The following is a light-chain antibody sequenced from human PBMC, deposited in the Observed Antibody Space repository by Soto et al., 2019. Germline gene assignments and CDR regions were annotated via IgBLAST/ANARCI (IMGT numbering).Light chain of an antibody. J-gene: IGKJ2*01. CDR2: DAS. CDR1: QSISGW. CDR3: QQYHAYPYT. V-gene: IGKV1-5*01. Sequence: GDRVTITCRASQSISGWLAWYQEKPGKAPKFLIYDASSLESGVPSRFSGSGSGTEFTLTISSLQPDDFATYYCQQYHAYPYTFGQGTKLEIK.